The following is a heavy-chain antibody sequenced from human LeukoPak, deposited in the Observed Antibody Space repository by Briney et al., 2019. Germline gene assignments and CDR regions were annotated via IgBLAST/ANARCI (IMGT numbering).Heavy chain of an antibody. CDR2: IGSSGHTI. J-gene: IGHJ4*02. Sequence: GGALRLSCAASGFIFSDYYMTWIRRAPGKGLEWVSYIGSSGHTIYYADSVKGRFTISRDNARNSLYLQMNSLRVEDTAVFYCARSGGAHGVDYWGQGTLVTVSS. CDR3: ARSGGAHGVDY. D-gene: IGHD2-8*01. CDR1: GFIFSDYY. V-gene: IGHV3-11*01.